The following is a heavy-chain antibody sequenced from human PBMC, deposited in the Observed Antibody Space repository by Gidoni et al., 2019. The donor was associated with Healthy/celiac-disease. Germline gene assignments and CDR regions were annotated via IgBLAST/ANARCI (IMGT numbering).Heavy chain of an antibody. D-gene: IGHD3-10*01. J-gene: IGHJ4*02. V-gene: IGHV3-15*01. CDR1: GFTFSNAW. CDR2: IKSKTDGGTT. Sequence: EVQLVESGGGWVETGGSLRHSCAASGFTFSNAWMRWVRQAPGKGLEWVGRIKSKTDGGTTDYAAPVQGRFTISRDDSKNTLYLQMNSLKTEDTAVYYCTTDRSVLLWFGEPMGAADYWGQGTLVTVSS. CDR3: TTDRSVLLWFGEPMGAADY.